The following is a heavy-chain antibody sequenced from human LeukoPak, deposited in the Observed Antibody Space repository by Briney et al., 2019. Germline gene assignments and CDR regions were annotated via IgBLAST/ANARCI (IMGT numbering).Heavy chain of an antibody. Sequence: ASVKVSCKVSGYTLTELSMHWVRQAPGKGLEWMGGFDPEDGETIYAQKFQGRVTMTEDTSTDTAYMELSSLRSEDTAVYYCARDLMSYGSGSYYGEIWFDPWGQGTLVTVSS. D-gene: IGHD3-10*01. CDR1: GYTLTELS. V-gene: IGHV1-24*01. J-gene: IGHJ5*02. CDR2: FDPEDGET. CDR3: ARDLMSYGSGSYYGEIWFDP.